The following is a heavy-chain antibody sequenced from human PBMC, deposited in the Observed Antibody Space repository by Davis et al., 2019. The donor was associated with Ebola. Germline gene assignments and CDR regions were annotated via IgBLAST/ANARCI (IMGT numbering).Heavy chain of an antibody. J-gene: IGHJ4*02. CDR2: IGTAGDT. CDR3: ASSRTGSDFQFDY. V-gene: IGHV3-13*01. CDR1: GFTFNSYG. D-gene: IGHD2-21*02. Sequence: GESLKISCAASGFTFNSYGMHWVRQATGKGLEWVSAIGTAGDTYYPGSVKGRFTISRENAKNSLYLQMNSLRAGDTAVYYCASSRTGSDFQFDYWGQGTLVTVSS.